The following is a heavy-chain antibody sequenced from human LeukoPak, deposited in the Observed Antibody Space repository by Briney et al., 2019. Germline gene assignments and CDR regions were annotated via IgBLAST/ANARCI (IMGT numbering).Heavy chain of an antibody. CDR2: INHSGST. V-gene: IGHV4-34*01. CDR1: GGSFSGYY. J-gene: IGHJ3*01. CDR3: ARHPRLRYFDWLA. D-gene: IGHD3-9*01. Sequence: NPSETLSLTCTVYGGSFSGYYWSWIRQPPGKGLEWIGEINHSGSTNYNPSLKSRVTISVDTSKNQFSLKLNSVTAADTAVYYCARHPRLRYFDWLAWAQGTMVTVSS.